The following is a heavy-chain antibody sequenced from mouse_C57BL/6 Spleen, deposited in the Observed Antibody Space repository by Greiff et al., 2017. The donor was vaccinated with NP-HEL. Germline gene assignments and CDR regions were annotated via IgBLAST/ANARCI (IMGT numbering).Heavy chain of an antibody. Sequence: SGTELVKPGASVKLSCKASGYTFTSYWMHWVKQRPGQGLEWIGNINPSNGGTNYNEKFKSKATLTVDKSSSTAYMQLSSLTSEDSAVYYCARSLYGNWYFDVWGTGTTVTVSS. J-gene: IGHJ1*03. V-gene: IGHV1-53*01. CDR2: INPSNGGT. CDR3: ARSLYGNWYFDV. CDR1: GYTFTSYW. D-gene: IGHD2-1*01.